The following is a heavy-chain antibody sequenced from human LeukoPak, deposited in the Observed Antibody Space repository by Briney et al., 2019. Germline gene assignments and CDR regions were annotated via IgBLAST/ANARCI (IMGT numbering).Heavy chain of an antibody. V-gene: IGHV3-30-3*01. CDR3: ARDRSKEEWLFPFAFDI. D-gene: IGHD3-3*01. Sequence: PGGSLRLSCAASGFTFSSYAMHWVRQAPGMGLEWVAVTSYDGSNKNYADSVKGRFTISRDNSKNTLYLQMNSLRAEDTAVYYCARDRSKEEWLFPFAFDIWGQGTMVTVSS. CDR1: GFTFSSYA. J-gene: IGHJ3*02. CDR2: TSYDGSNK.